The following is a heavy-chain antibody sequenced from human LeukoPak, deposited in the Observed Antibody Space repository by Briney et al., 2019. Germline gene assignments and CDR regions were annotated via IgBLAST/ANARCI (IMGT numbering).Heavy chain of an antibody. Sequence: SETLSLTCAVYGGSFSGYYWSWIRQPPGKGLEWIGEINHSGSTNYNPSLKSRVTISVDTSKNQFSLKLSSVTAADTAVYCCARRERAGVAANWFDPWGQGTLVTVSS. CDR3: ARRERAGVAANWFDP. V-gene: IGHV4-34*01. J-gene: IGHJ5*02. D-gene: IGHD2-15*01. CDR2: INHSGST. CDR1: GGSFSGYY.